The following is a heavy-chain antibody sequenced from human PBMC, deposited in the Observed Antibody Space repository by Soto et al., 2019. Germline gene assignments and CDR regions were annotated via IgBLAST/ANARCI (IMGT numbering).Heavy chain of an antibody. CDR3: ASRIAVAGYYYYGMDV. D-gene: IGHD6-19*01. CDR2: IYPGDSDT. CDR1: GYSFTSYW. J-gene: IGHJ6*02. Sequence: GESLKISCKGSGYSFTSYWIGWVRQMPGKGLEWMGIIYPGDSDTRYSPSFQGQVTISADKSISTAYLQWGSLKASDTAMYYCASRIAVAGYYYYGMDVWGQRTTVTVSS. V-gene: IGHV5-51*01.